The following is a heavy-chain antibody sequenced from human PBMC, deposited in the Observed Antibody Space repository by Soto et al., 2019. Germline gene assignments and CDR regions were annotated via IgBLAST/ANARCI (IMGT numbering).Heavy chain of an antibody. CDR1: GFTFSSYA. J-gene: IGHJ4*02. D-gene: IGHD6-6*01. Sequence: QVQLVESGGGVVQPGRSLRLSCAASGFTFSSYAMHWVRQAPGKGLEWVAVISYDGSNKYYADSVKGRFTISRDNSKNTLYLQMNSLRAEDTAVYYCAREVWYWYSSSSQYFDYWGQGTLVTVSS. CDR2: ISYDGSNK. CDR3: AREVWYWYSSSSQYFDY. V-gene: IGHV3-30-3*01.